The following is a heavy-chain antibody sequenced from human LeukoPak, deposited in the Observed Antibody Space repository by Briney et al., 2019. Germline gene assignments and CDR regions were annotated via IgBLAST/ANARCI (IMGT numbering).Heavy chain of an antibody. CDR2: IYYSGNT. D-gene: IGHD2-15*01. Sequence: SETLSLTCTASGGSISSYYWSWIRQPPGKGLEWIGYIYYSGNTNYNPSLKSRVTISVDTSKNQFSLKLSSVTAADTAVYYCARYPADCSGGSCYVAFDIWGQGTMVTVSS. CDR3: ARYPADCSGGSCYVAFDI. J-gene: IGHJ3*02. V-gene: IGHV4-59*08. CDR1: GGSISSYY.